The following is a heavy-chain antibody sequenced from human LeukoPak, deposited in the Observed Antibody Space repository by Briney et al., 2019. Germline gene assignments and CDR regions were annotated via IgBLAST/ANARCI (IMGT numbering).Heavy chain of an antibody. CDR2: IYYSGST. CDR3: ARQPYGSGSYYTHSYGMDV. CDR1: GYSISSGYY. D-gene: IGHD3-10*01. J-gene: IGHJ6*02. V-gene: IGHV4-38-2*01. Sequence: SETLSLTCAVSGYSISSGYYWGWIRQPPGKGLEWIGSIYYSGSTYYNPSLKSRVTISVDTSKNQFSLKLSSVTAADTAVYYCARQPYGSGSYYTHSYGMDVWGQGTTVTVSS.